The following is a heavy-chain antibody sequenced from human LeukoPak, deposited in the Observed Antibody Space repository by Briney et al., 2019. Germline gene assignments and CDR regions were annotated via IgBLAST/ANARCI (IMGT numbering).Heavy chain of an antibody. CDR1: GFSFSTYA. J-gene: IGHJ4*02. CDR2: VNGNGGST. CDR3: AKSLYGGCDY. D-gene: IGHD3-16*02. V-gene: IGHV3-23*01. Sequence: GGSPRLSCVASGFSFSTYAMSWVRQAPGKGLEWVSGVNGNGGSTSYADSVKGRFTIFRDNSKNTVYLQMNSLRVEDTAVYYCAKSLYGGCDYWGQGTVVTVSS.